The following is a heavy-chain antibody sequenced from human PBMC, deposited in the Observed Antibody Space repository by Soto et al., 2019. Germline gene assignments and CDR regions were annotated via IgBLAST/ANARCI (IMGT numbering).Heavy chain of an antibody. V-gene: IGHV3-7*01. D-gene: IGHD5-12*01. CDR2: IKKDGSEK. Sequence: PGGSLRLSCAASVFTFNNYWLSWVRQAPGKGLEWVANIKKDGSEKYYVDSVEGRFTISRDNAENLLYLQMNSLRADDTAVYYCARVYLEGTITSLEYWGQGTLVTVSS. CDR3: ARVYLEGTITSLEY. CDR1: VFTFNNYW. J-gene: IGHJ4*02.